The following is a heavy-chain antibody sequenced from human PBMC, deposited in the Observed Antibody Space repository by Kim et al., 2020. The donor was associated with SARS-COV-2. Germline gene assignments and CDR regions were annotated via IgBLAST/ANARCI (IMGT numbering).Heavy chain of an antibody. CDR3: ARAAPADPNDYGDYENTNLNWYFDL. CDR1: GGSISSYY. J-gene: IGHJ2*01. V-gene: IGHV4-59*01. D-gene: IGHD4-17*01. Sequence: SETLSLTCTVSGGSISSYYWSWIRQPPGKGLEWIGYIYYSGSTNYNPSLKSRVTISVDTSKNQFSLKLSSVTAADTAVYYCARAAPADPNDYGDYENTNLNWYFDLWGRGTLVTVSS. CDR2: IYYSGST.